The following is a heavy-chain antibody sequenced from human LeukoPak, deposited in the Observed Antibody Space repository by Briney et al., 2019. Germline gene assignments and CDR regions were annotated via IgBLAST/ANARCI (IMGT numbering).Heavy chain of an antibody. CDR3: ARPLRMARIFEY. CDR1: GFTFSNYD. J-gene: IGHJ4*02. D-gene: IGHD5-24*01. V-gene: IGHV3-21*01. CDR2: ISTTSDYI. Sequence: PGGSLRLSCAASGFTFSNYDMSWVRQAPGKGLEWVSSISTTSDYIYYAGSVKGRFTVSRDNAKNSLFLLMNSLRAEDTAVYYCARPLRMARIFEYWGQGTLVTVSS.